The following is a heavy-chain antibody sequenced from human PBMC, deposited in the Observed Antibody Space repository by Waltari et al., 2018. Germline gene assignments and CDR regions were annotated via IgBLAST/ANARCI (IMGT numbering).Heavy chain of an antibody. CDR3: ARDQAYGSGSYTLYY. J-gene: IGHJ4*02. V-gene: IGHV1-3*03. CDR2: IKAGNGNT. Sequence: QVQLVQPGAAVKKPGASVKVSCQASRYTFTSSATHLVRQAPGQRCEWMGGIKAGNGNTKYSQECKGRVTITRDTSASTAYMEVSSLRSEDMAVYYCARDQAYGSGSYTLYYWGQGTLVTVSS. D-gene: IGHD3-10*01. CDR1: RYTFTSSA.